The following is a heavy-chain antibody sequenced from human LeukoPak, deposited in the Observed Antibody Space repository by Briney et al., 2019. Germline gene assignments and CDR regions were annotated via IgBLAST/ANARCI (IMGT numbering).Heavy chain of an antibody. Sequence: GGSLRLSCAASGFTFSGYWMHWVRQAPGQGLVWVSRINSDGRDTKYADSVKGRFTISRDNAKNTLYLQMNSLRAEDTAVYYCARGYCTNGVCYFSSWGQGTLVTVSS. J-gene: IGHJ5*02. V-gene: IGHV3-74*03. CDR1: GFTFSGYW. D-gene: IGHD2-8*01. CDR2: INSDGRDT. CDR3: ARGYCTNGVCYFSS.